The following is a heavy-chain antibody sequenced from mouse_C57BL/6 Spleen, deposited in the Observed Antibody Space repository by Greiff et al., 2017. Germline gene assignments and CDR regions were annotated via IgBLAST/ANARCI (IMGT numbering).Heavy chain of an antibody. CDR3: ARRGYYGSSYDYFDY. Sequence: QVQLKQPGAELVRPGSSVKLSCKASGYTFTSYWMHWVKQRPIQGLEWIGNIDPSDSETHYNQKFKDKATLTVDKSSSTAYMQLSSLTSEDSAVYYCARRGYYGSSYDYFDYWGQGTTLTVSS. J-gene: IGHJ2*01. D-gene: IGHD1-1*01. CDR2: IDPSDSET. V-gene: IGHV1-52*01. CDR1: GYTFTSYW.